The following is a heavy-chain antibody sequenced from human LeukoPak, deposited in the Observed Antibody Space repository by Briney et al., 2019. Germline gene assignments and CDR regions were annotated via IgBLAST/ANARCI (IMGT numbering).Heavy chain of an antibody. Sequence: GESPKISCKGSGYSLTSYWIGWVRQMPGKGLEWMGIIYPGDSDTRYSPSFQGQVTISADTSITTAYLQWSSLKASDTAMYYCARSVVGATSRSAFDIWGQGTMVTVSS. CDR1: GYSLTSYW. J-gene: IGHJ3*02. V-gene: IGHV5-51*01. CDR3: ARSVVGATSRSAFDI. D-gene: IGHD1-26*01. CDR2: IYPGDSDT.